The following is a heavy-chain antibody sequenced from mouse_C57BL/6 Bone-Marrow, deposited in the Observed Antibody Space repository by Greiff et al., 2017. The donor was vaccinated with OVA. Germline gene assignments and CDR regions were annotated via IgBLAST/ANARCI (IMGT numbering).Heavy chain of an antibody. V-gene: IGHV14-3*01. CDR3: ARERDRTGTGGFAY. CDR2: IDPANGNT. CDR1: GFNIKNTY. J-gene: IGHJ3*01. D-gene: IGHD4-1*01. Sequence: VQLKQSVAELVRPGASVKLSCTASGFNIKNTYMHWVKQRPEQGLEWIGRIDPANGNTKYAPKFQGKATITADTSSSTAYMQLSSLTSEDSAVYYCARERDRTGTGGFAYWGQGTLVTVSA.